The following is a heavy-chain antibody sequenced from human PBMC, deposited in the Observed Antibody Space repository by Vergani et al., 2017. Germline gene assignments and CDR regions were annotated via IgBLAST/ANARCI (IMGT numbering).Heavy chain of an antibody. CDR2: ISSDGGST. CDR1: GFTFSTYA. D-gene: IGHD3-22*01. J-gene: IGHJ4*02. CDR3: AGPQGTSVYYDGVFDY. V-gene: IGHV3-23*01. Sequence: EVQLLESGGGLVQPGGSLRLSCAASGFTFSTYAMTWVRQAPGKGLEWVSTISSDGGSTYYADAVKGRFTISRDNSKKTLSLQMNSLTAEDTAIYYCAGPQGTSVYYDGVFDYWGQGILVTVSS.